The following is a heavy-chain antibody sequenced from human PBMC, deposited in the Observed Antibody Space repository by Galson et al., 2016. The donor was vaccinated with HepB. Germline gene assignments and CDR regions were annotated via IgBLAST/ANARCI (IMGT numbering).Heavy chain of an antibody. CDR3: AREQSPVGVSQGGFDY. J-gene: IGHJ4*02. D-gene: IGHD3-22*01. CDR2: ISYDGSHK. V-gene: IGHV3-30*04. Sequence: SLRLSCAASGFTFSSYAMHWVRQAPGKGLEWVAFISYDGSHKYYADSVKGRFTISSENSKNTLSLQMNSLRAEDKAVYYYAREQSPVGVSQGGFDYWGQGTLVTVSS. CDR1: GFTFSSYA.